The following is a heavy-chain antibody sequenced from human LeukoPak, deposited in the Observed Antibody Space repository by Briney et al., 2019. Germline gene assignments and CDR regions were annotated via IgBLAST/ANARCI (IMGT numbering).Heavy chain of an antibody. J-gene: IGHJ4*02. CDR1: GFTFSTYW. Sequence: PGGSLRLSSGASGFTFSTYWMHWVRQAPGKGLVWVSRINPDGSSTGYADSVRGRFTISRDNAKNTLYLQMDSLRAEDTAVYYCTRDFDAATGYWGQGTLVTVSS. D-gene: IGHD3-9*01. CDR2: INPDGSST. V-gene: IGHV3-74*01. CDR3: TRDFDAATGY.